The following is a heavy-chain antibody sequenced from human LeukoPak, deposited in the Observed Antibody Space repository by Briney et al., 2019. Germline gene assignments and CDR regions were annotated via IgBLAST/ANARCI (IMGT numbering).Heavy chain of an antibody. CDR3: ARQYDSSGYYHDAFDI. V-gene: IGHV5-51*01. D-gene: IGHD3-22*01. Sequence: GESLKISCKGSGYSFTSYWIGWVRQMPGKGLEWMGIIYPGDSDTRYSPSFQGQVTISADKSISTAYLQWSSLKASDTAMYYCARQYDSSGYYHDAFDIWGQGTMVTVSS. CDR1: GYSFTSYW. CDR2: IYPGDSDT. J-gene: IGHJ3*02.